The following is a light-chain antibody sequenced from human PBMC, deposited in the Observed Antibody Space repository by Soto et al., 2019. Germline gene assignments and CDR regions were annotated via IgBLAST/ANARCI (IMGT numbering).Light chain of an antibody. Sequence: QSALTQPASVSGSPGQSITISCTGTSSDVGSYNLVSWYQQHPGKAPKLMIYEGSKRPSGVSNRFSGSKSGNTASLTISGLQAEDEADYYCCSYAGSEVVFGGGTNLTVL. J-gene: IGLJ2*01. CDR2: EGS. V-gene: IGLV2-23*01. CDR1: SSDVGSYNL. CDR3: CSYAGSEVV.